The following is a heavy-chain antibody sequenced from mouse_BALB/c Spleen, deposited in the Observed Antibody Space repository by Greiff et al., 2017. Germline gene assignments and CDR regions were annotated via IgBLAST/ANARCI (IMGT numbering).Heavy chain of an antibody. J-gene: IGHJ4*01. V-gene: IGHV2-9*02. CDR2: IWAGGST. Sequence: VQVVESGPGLVAPSQSLSITCTVSGFSLTSYGVHWVRQPPGKGLEWLGVIWAGGSTNYNSALMSRLSISKDNSKSQVFLKMNSLQTDDTAMYYCARDRGTTVVPYYAMDYWGQGTSVTVSS. D-gene: IGHD1-1*01. CDR3: ARDRGTTVVPYYAMDY. CDR1: GFSLTSYG.